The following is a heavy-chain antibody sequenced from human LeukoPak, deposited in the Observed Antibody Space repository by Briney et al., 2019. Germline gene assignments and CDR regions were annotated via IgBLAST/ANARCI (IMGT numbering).Heavy chain of an antibody. CDR3: AKGANYYGSGSYYINWFDP. CDR2: ISGSGGST. V-gene: IGHV3-23*01. J-gene: IGHJ5*02. Sequence: GGSLRLSCAASGFTFSSYAMSWVRQAPGKGLEWVSAISGSGGSTYYADSVKGRFTISRDNSKNTLYLQMNSLRAGDTAVYYCAKGANYYGSGSYYINWFDPWGQGTLVTVSS. D-gene: IGHD3-10*01. CDR1: GFTFSSYA.